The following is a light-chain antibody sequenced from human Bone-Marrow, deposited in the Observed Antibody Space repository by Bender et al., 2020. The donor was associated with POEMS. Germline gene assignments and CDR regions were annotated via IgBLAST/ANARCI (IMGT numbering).Light chain of an antibody. V-gene: IGLV1-44*01. Sequence: QSVLTQPPSASGTHGQRVTISCSGSSSKFGSYPVNWYQQLPGAAPKLVIFNNSQRPSGVPDRFSGSNSGTSASLAISGLLSDDEADFYCATWDDSLNGWVFGGGTKLTVL. CDR2: NNS. CDR1: SSKFGSYP. CDR3: ATWDDSLNGWV. J-gene: IGLJ3*02.